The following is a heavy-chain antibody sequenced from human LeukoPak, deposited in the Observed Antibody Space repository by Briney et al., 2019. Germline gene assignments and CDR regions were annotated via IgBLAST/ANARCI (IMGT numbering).Heavy chain of an antibody. CDR2: MYVSDNT. CDR1: GGSISSYY. V-gene: IGHV4-4*07. CDR3: ARGGSPDV. Sequence: SETLSLTCTVSGGSISSYYWSWIRQPAGKGLEWIGRMYVSDNTNCNPSLSQSPSLRSRVTLSVDMSKRQFCLTLTSVTAADTALYYCARGGSPDVWGKGTTVTVFS. J-gene: IGHJ6*04. D-gene: IGHD3-16*01.